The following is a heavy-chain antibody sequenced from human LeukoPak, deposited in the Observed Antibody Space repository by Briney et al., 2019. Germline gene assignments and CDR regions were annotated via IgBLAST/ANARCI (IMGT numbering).Heavy chain of an antibody. CDR3: AREFGRGRYSSSWYGGVFYFDY. V-gene: IGHV4-4*07. D-gene: IGHD6-13*01. Sequence: PSETLSLTCTVSGGSISSYYWSWIRQPAGKGLEWIGRIYTSGSTNYNPSLKSRVTISVDKSKNQSSLKLSSVTAADTAVYYCAREFGRGRYSSSWYGGVFYFDYWGQGTLVTVSS. CDR2: IYTSGST. J-gene: IGHJ4*02. CDR1: GGSISSYY.